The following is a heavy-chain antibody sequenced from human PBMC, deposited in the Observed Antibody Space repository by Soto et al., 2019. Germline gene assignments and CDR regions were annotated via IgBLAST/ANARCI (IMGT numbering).Heavy chain of an antibody. D-gene: IGHD1-1*01. Sequence: QVQVVQSGVEVRRPGSSVKVSCKASGDTFKNCVISWVRQAPGQGLEWLVGIIPLFGTTDFAQRFQGRHTITTDESTTTAYMELCKLRSEDTATTYCAAEQCFGKVFDVWGQGTKVIVAS. CDR3: AAEQCFGKVFDV. CDR2: IIPLFGTT. CDR1: GDTFKNCV. V-gene: IGHV1-69*01. J-gene: IGHJ6*02.